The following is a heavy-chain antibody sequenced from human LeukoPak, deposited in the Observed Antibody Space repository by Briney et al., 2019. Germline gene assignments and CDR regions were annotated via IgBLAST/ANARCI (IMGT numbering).Heavy chain of an antibody. CDR3: ARDSYYGGTQDY. CDR1: GFSVTKYN. CDR2: ISESGSSI. V-gene: IGHV3-48*01. Sequence: GGSLRLSCAVSGFSVTKYNMNWVRQAPGKGLQWVSFISESGSSIYYADSVKGRFTISRDTAKNSVYLQMNSLRAEDTAVYYCARDSYYGGTQDYWGQGTLVTVSS. D-gene: IGHD4-23*01. J-gene: IGHJ4*02.